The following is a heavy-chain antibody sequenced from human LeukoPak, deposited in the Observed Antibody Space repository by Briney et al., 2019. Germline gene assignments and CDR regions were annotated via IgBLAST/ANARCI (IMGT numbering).Heavy chain of an antibody. CDR1: GFTFDDYG. CDR3: ARYYDYGSGSCTFDY. V-gene: IGHV3-20*04. CDR2: INWIGGST. D-gene: IGHD3-10*01. Sequence: GGSLRLSCAASGFTFDDYGMSWVRQAPGKGLEWVSGINWIGGSTGYADSVKGRFTISRDNAKNSLYLQMNSLRAEDTALYYCARYYDYGSGSCTFDYWGQGTLVTVSS. J-gene: IGHJ4*02.